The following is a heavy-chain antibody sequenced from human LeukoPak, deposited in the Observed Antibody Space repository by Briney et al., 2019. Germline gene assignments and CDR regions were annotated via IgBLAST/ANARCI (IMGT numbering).Heavy chain of an antibody. CDR3: ARDLGSGPENNWFDP. V-gene: IGHV3-7*01. D-gene: IGHD2-15*01. J-gene: IGHJ5*02. CDR1: GFTFSAIP. Sequence: GGSLRLSCAASGFTFSAIPMTWVRQAPGKGLKWVANINADGSGTHCVDSVKGRFTISRDNAKNSLYLQMNSLRAEDTAVYYCARDLGSGPENNWFDPWGQGTLVTVSS. CDR2: INADGSGT.